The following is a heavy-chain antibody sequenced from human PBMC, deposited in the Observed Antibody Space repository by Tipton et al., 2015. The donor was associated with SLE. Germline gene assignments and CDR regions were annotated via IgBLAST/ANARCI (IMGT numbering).Heavy chain of an antibody. J-gene: IGHJ6*03. V-gene: IGHV4-39*01. CDR2: IYHSGRT. CDR3: ARGGLGVPYYYYMDV. D-gene: IGHD1-26*01. Sequence: TLSLTCTVSGGSISSSSHYWGWIRQPPGKGLEWIGTIYHSGRTYYNASLKSRVTISVVTSKNQFSLKLTSVTAADTAVYYCARGGLGVPYYYYMDVWGKGTTVTVSS. CDR1: GGSISSSSHY.